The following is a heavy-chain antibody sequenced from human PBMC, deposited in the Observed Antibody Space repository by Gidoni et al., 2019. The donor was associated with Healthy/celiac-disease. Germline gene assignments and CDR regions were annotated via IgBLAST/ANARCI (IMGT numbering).Heavy chain of an antibody. CDR3: AKAPRGYCSGGSCYPQAFDI. V-gene: IGHV3-23*01. J-gene: IGHJ3*02. D-gene: IGHD2-15*01. CDR1: GFTFSSYA. CDR2: ISGSGGST. Sequence: EVQLLESGGGLVQPGGSLRLSCAASGFTFSSYAMSWVRQAPGKGLEWVSAISGSGGSTYYADSVKGRFTISRDNSKNTLYLQMNSLRAEDTAVYYCAKAPRGYCSGGSCYPQAFDIWGQGTMVTVSS.